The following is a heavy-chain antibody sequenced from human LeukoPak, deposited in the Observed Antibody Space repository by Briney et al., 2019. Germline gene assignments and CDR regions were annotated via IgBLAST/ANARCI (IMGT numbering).Heavy chain of an antibody. J-gene: IGHJ6*03. D-gene: IGHD6-19*01. CDR2: INPSGGST. V-gene: IGHV1-46*01. Sequence: GASVKVSCKASGYTSTSYYMHWVRQAPGQGLEWMGIINPSGGSTSYAQKFQGRVTMTRDMSTSTVYMELSSLRSEDTAVYYCARMEAPVAGTRVEDYYYYYMDVWGKGTTVTVSS. CDR3: ARMEAPVAGTRVEDYYYYYMDV. CDR1: GYTSTSYY.